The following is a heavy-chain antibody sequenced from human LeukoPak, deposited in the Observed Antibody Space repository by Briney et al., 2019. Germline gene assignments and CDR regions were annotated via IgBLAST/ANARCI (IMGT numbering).Heavy chain of an antibody. Sequence: SVKVSCKASGYTFTNYDINWVRQATGQGLEWIGWMNPSSGNTGFAQRFQGRVSMTKDTSIRTVYMELSSLTSEDTGMYYCARGFYCTSTNCFAQYFDYWGQGALVTVSS. V-gene: IGHV1-8*01. CDR2: MNPSSGNT. D-gene: IGHD2-2*01. J-gene: IGHJ4*02. CDR3: ARGFYCTSTNCFAQYFDY. CDR1: GYTFTNYD.